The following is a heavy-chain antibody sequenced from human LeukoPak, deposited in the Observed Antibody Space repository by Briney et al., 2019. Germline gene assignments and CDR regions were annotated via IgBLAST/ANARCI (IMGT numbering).Heavy chain of an antibody. V-gene: IGHV1-2*02. Sequence: ASVKVSCKASGYTFTGYYIHWVRQAPGQGLEWMGWINPNSGDTSYPQSFQGRVTMTRDTSISTTYMELSRLKSYDTAVYYCARGPNVNYFDLWGRGTLVTVSS. J-gene: IGHJ2*01. CDR1: GYTFTGYY. CDR2: INPNSGDT. D-gene: IGHD3-10*02. CDR3: ARGPNVNYFDL.